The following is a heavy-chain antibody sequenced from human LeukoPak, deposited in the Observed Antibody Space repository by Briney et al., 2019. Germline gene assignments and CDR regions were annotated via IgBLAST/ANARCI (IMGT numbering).Heavy chain of an antibody. CDR1: GFTFSSYW. Sequence: GGSLRLSCAASGFTFSSYWMSWVRQAPGKGLEWVANIKQDGSEKYYVDSVKGRFTISRDNAKNSLYLQMNSLRAEDTAVYYCARDPVAPGDYDFWRIWGQGTMVTVSS. CDR3: ARDPVAPGDYDFWRI. V-gene: IGHV3-7*01. CDR2: IKQDGSEK. D-gene: IGHD3-3*01. J-gene: IGHJ3*02.